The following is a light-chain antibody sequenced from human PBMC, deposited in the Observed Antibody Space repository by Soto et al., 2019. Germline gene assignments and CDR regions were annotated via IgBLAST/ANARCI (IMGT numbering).Light chain of an antibody. CDR1: QGISSY. CDR2: AAS. J-gene: IGKJ3*01. V-gene: IGKV1-9*01. Sequence: QLTQSPSSLSASVGDRVTITCRASQGISSYLAWYQQKPGKAPKLLIYAASTLQSGVPSRFSGSGSGTDFTLTISSLQPEDFATYYCQQLNSYQFTFGPGTKVDIK. CDR3: QQLNSYQFT.